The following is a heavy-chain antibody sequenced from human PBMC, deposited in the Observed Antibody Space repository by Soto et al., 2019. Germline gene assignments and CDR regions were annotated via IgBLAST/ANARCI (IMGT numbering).Heavy chain of an antibody. J-gene: IGHJ6*02. V-gene: IGHV4-59*01. CDR1: GGSISSYY. D-gene: IGHD5-18*01. Sequence: SETLSLTCTVSGGSISSYYWSWIRQPPGTGLEWIGCIYYSGSTKYNPSLKSRVTMSIDTSKNQFSLKLTSVTAADTAVYYCARDLGYSYAPEGRHYYYYGMDVWGQGTTVTVSS. CDR2: IYYSGST. CDR3: ARDLGYSYAPEGRHYYYYGMDV.